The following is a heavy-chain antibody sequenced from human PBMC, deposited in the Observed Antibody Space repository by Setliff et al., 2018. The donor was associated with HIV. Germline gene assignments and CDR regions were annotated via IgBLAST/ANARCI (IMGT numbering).Heavy chain of an antibody. CDR3: ARGAHYYDSSGSIQH. V-gene: IGHV3-23*01. CDR2: ISGSGGDT. CDR1: GFPFSSYA. D-gene: IGHD3-22*01. J-gene: IGHJ1*01. Sequence: LRLSCAVSGFPFSSYAMSWVRQAPGKGLEWVSAISGSGGDTSYADSVKGRFTISRDNSKNTLYLQMNSLRAEDTAVYYCARGAHYYDSSGSIQHWGQGTLVTVSS.